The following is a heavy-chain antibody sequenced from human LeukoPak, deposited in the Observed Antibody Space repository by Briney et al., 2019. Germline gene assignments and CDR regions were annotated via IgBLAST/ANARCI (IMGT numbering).Heavy chain of an antibody. D-gene: IGHD6-19*01. Sequence: PGGSLRLSCAASGLPFSNYAMSWVRQTPGTGLEWLSAISPDGIYIYYADSVKGRFTTSRDNSKNTLYLQMNSLRAEDTAVYFCASQRHHRVAVAGSFDYWGQGTLVSVSP. J-gene: IGHJ4*02. CDR1: GLPFSNYA. CDR3: ASQRHHRVAVAGSFDY. V-gene: IGHV3-23*01. CDR2: ISPDGIYI.